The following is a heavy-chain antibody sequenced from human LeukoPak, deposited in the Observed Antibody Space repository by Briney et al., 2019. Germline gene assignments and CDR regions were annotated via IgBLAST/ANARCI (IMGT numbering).Heavy chain of an antibody. D-gene: IGHD3-9*01. CDR2: ISGSGGST. J-gene: IGHJ4*02. CDR1: GFTFSSYA. Sequence: GGTLRLSCAASGFTFSSYAMSWVRQAPGKGLEWVSAISGSGGSTYYADSVKGRFTISRDNSKNTLYLQMNSLRAEDTAVYYCAKFGYDILTGYDYWGQGTLVTVSS. V-gene: IGHV3-23*01. CDR3: AKFGYDILTGYDY.